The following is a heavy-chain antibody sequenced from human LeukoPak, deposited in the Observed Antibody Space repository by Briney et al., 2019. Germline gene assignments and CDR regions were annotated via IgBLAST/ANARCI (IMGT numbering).Heavy chain of an antibody. CDR3: ATEGPYSRGWDFDY. Sequence: GASVKVSCKVSGYTLTELSMHWVRQAPGKGLEWMGGFDPEDGETIYAQKFQGRVTMTEDTSTDTAHMELSSLRSEDTAVYYCATEGPYSRGWDFDYWGQGTLVTVSS. CDR1: GYTLTELS. V-gene: IGHV1-24*01. J-gene: IGHJ4*02. D-gene: IGHD6-19*01. CDR2: FDPEDGET.